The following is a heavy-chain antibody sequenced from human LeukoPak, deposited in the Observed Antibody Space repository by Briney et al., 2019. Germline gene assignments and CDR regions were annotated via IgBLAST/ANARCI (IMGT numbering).Heavy chain of an antibody. Sequence: GGSLRLSCAASGLIFNNSVMYWVRQAPGKGLEYVSAINNDGGDTFYANSVKGRFTISRDNSKNTLYLQMGSLRTEDVAVYYCARASGSGWSPWGHGTLVTVSS. J-gene: IGHJ5*02. CDR3: ARASGSGWSP. CDR2: INNDGGDT. CDR1: GLIFNNSV. D-gene: IGHD6-19*01. V-gene: IGHV3-64*01.